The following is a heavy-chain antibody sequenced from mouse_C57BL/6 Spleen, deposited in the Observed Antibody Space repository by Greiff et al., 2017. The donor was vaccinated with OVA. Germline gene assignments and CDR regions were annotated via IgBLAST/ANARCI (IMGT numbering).Heavy chain of an antibody. D-gene: IGHD2-10*01. Sequence: QVQLKQPGAELVRPGSSVKLSCKASGYTFTSYWMHWVKQRPIQGLEWIGNIDPSDSETHYNQKFKDKATLTVDKSSSTAYMQLSSLTSEDSAVYYCARGAYYGNYQYYFDYWGQGTTLTVSS. CDR3: ARGAYYGNYQYYFDY. J-gene: IGHJ2*01. CDR2: IDPSDSET. V-gene: IGHV1-52*01. CDR1: GYTFTSYW.